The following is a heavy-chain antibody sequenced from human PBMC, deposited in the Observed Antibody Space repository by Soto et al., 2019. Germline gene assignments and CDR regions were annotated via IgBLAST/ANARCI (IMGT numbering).Heavy chain of an antibody. CDR2: IYWDDDN. Sequence: QITLKESGPARVKPTQTVTLTCTFSGFSLTTSGVGVGWIRQPPGRALEWLALIYWDDDNRYSPSLETRLTITKDTSKNQVVLTMTNMDPVDTATYYCAHSLWRGYKAWFDSWGQGTLVTVSS. CDR3: AHSLWRGYKAWFDS. D-gene: IGHD3-3*01. J-gene: IGHJ5*01. V-gene: IGHV2-5*02. CDR1: GFSLTTSGVG.